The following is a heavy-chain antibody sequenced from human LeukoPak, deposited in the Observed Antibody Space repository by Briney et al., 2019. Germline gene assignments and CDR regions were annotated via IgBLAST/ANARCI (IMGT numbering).Heavy chain of an antibody. J-gene: IGHJ6*03. V-gene: IGHV1-8*01. CDR3: ARSGGATTHYYYYMDV. Sequence: ASVKVSCKASGYTFTSYDINWVRQATGQGLEWMGWMNPNSGNTGYAQKFQGRVTMTRNTSISTAYMELSSLRSEDKAVYYCARSGGATTHYYYYMDVWGKGTTVTVSS. CDR1: GYTFTSYD. D-gene: IGHD1-26*01. CDR2: MNPNSGNT.